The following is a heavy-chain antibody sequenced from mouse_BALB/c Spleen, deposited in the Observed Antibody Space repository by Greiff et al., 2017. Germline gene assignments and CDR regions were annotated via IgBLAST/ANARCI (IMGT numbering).Heavy chain of an antibody. J-gene: IGHJ4*01. CDR2: IYPGNVNT. CDR3: AKDGSSPYYAMDY. Sequence: VQLQQSGPELVKPGASVRISCKASGYTFTSYYIHWVKQRPGQGLEWIGWIYPGNVNTKYNEKFKGKATLTADKSSSTAYMQLSSLTSEDSAVYFCAKDGSSPYYAMDYWGQGTSVTVSS. V-gene: IGHV1S56*01. D-gene: IGHD1-1*01. CDR1: GYTFTSYY.